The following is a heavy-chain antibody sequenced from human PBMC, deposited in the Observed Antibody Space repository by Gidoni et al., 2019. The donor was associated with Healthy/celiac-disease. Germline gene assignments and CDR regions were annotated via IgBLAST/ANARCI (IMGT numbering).Heavy chain of an antibody. V-gene: IGHV3-30-3*01. CDR3: ARAYTARSKNYFDY. CDR1: GFTFSSYA. Sequence: QVQLVESGGGVVQPGRSLRLSCAASGFTFSSYAMHWVRQAPGKGLEWVAVISYDGSNKYYADSVKGRFTISRDNSKNTLYLKMNSLRAEDTAVYYCARAYTARSKNYFDYWGQGTLVTVSS. D-gene: IGHD5-18*01. CDR2: ISYDGSNK. J-gene: IGHJ4*02.